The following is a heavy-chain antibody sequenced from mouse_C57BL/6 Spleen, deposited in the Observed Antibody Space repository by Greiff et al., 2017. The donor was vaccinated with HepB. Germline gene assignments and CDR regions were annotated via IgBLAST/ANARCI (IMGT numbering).Heavy chain of an antibody. J-gene: IGHJ1*03. Sequence: EVQLVESEGGLVQPGSSMKLSCTASGFTFSDYYMAWVRQVPEKGLEWVANINYDGSSTYYLDSLNSRFIISRDNAKNILYLQMSSLKSEDTATYYCAREAGDWYFDVWGTGTTVTVSS. CDR1: GFTFSDYY. V-gene: IGHV5-16*01. D-gene: IGHD3-3*01. CDR3: AREAGDWYFDV. CDR2: INYDGSST.